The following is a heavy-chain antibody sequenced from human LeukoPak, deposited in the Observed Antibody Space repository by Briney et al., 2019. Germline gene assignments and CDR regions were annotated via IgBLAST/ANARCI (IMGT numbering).Heavy chain of an antibody. CDR1: GYTFTSYG. J-gene: IGHJ6*02. Sequence: ASVKVSCKASGYTFTSYGISWVRQAPGQGLEWMGWISAYNGNTNYAQKFQGRVTMTTDTSTSTAYMELRSLRSDDTAVYYCARVWAGLQFVGKIYGMDVWGQGTTVTVSS. D-gene: IGHD1-1*01. V-gene: IGHV1-18*01. CDR3: ARVWAGLQFVGKIYGMDV. CDR2: ISAYNGNT.